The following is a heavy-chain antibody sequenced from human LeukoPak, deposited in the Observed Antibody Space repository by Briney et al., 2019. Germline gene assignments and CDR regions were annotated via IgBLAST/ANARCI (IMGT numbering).Heavy chain of an antibody. V-gene: IGHV4-59*01. D-gene: IGHD3-22*01. CDR2: IYYSGST. CDR1: GGSISSYY. J-gene: IGHJ4*02. Sequence: SETLSLTCTVSGGSISSYYWSWIRQPPGEGLEWIGYIYYSGSTNYNPSLKSRVTISVDTSKNQFSLKLSSVTAADTAVYYCARNYDSGGYYQNWGQGTLVTVSS. CDR3: ARNYDSGGYYQN.